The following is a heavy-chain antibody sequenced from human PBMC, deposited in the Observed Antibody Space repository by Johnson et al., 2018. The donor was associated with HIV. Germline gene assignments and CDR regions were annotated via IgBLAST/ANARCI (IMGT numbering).Heavy chain of an antibody. V-gene: IGHV3-30*04. CDR2: ITYDGSHK. Sequence: VQLVESGGGVVQPGRSLRLSCVASGFPFSTYAIHWVRQAPGKGLEWVALITYDGSHKYYEDPVKGRFTISRDNSKNTLYLQMNSLRAEDTAVYYCASPKTPTRVVRGAFDIWGQGTMVTVSS. CDR1: GFPFSTYA. CDR3: ASPKTPTRVVRGAFDI. J-gene: IGHJ3*02. D-gene: IGHD3-10*01.